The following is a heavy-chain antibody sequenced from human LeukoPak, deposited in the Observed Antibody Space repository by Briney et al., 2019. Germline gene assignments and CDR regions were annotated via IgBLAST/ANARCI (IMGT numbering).Heavy chain of an antibody. CDR1: GFTFSSYS. CDR2: ISSSSSYI. CDR3: ARQGGYCSGGSCYGSSY. Sequence: PGGSLRLSCAASGFTFSSYSMNWVRQAPGKGLEWVSSISSSSSYIYYADSVKGRFTISRDNAKNSLYLQMNSLRAEDTAVYYCARQGGYCSGGSCYGSSYWGQGTLVTVSS. D-gene: IGHD2-15*01. J-gene: IGHJ4*02. V-gene: IGHV3-21*01.